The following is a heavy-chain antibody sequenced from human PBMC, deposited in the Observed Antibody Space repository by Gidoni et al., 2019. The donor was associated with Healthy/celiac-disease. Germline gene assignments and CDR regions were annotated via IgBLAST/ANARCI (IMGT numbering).Heavy chain of an antibody. Sequence: EVRLVQSGAEVKKPGESLKISCKGSGYSFTTYWIAWVRQMPGKGLEWLGIIYPGDSDTRYSPSFQGQVTMSADKSISTAYLQWSSLKASDSAMYFCARGARPTYYHDNSGYPPDYWGQGTLVTVSS. D-gene: IGHD3-22*01. CDR2: IYPGDSDT. CDR3: ARGARPTYYHDNSGYPPDY. CDR1: GYSFTTYW. J-gene: IGHJ4*02. V-gene: IGHV5-51*01.